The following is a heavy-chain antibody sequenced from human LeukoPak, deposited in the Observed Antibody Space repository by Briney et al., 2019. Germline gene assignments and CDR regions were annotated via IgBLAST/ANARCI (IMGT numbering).Heavy chain of an antibody. Sequence: GGSLRLSCSFSGFIATSNYMAWVRQSPGKGLQWISFIYGGGNTLYADSVRDRFSISRDNSKSTLYLQMSSLRVEDTAVYYCAKGLSSSYHGSLNWFDPWGQGTLVTVSS. J-gene: IGHJ5*02. D-gene: IGHD6-19*01. CDR3: AKGLSSSYHGSLNWFDP. CDR2: IYGGGNT. CDR1: GFIATSNY. V-gene: IGHV3-53*01.